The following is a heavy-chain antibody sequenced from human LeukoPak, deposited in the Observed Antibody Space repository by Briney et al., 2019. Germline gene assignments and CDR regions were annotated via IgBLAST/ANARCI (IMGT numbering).Heavy chain of an antibody. J-gene: IGHJ4*02. Sequence: ASVKVSCKASGYTFTSYAMHWVRQAPGQRLEWMGWINAGNGNTKYSQKFQGRVTITRDTSASTAYMELRSLTSDDTAVYYCARSPKPDPGVPAASCSRFEYWGQGTLVTVSS. CDR3: ARSPKPDPGVPAASCSRFEY. D-gene: IGHD2-2*01. V-gene: IGHV1-3*01. CDR1: GYTFTSYA. CDR2: INAGNGNT.